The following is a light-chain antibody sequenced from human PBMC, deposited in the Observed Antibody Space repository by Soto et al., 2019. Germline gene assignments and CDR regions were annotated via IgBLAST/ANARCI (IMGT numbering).Light chain of an antibody. Sequence: DIPMTQSPSTLSASVGDRVTITCRASQSISSWLAWYQQEPGKAPKLLIYDASSLESGVPSRFSGSGSGTEFTLTISSLQPDDFATYYCQQYNSYSPLTFGGGTKVEIK. V-gene: IGKV1-5*01. CDR2: DAS. CDR3: QQYNSYSPLT. CDR1: QSISSW. J-gene: IGKJ4*01.